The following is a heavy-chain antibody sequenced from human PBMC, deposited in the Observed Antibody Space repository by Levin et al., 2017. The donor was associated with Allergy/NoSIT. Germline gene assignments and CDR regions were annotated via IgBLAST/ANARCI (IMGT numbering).Heavy chain of an antibody. J-gene: IGHJ4*02. Sequence: AASVKVSCKASGYTFTSYYMHWVRQAPGQGLEWMGIINPSGGSTSYAQKFQGRVTMTRDTSTSTVYMELSSLRSEDTAVYYCARDPVLYCSGGSCYENYYFDYWGQGTLVTVSS. CDR1: GYTFTSYY. D-gene: IGHD2-15*01. CDR3: ARDPVLYCSGGSCYENYYFDY. V-gene: IGHV1-46*01. CDR2: INPSGGST.